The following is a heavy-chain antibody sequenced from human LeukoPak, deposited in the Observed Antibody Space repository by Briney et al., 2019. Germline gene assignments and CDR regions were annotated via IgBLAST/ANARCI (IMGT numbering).Heavy chain of an antibody. CDR2: VYYSGST. CDR3: ARDRGSEYIYADNPAVPYMDV. D-gene: IGHD5-18*01. CDR1: GGSITSSSYY. Sequence: PSETLSLTCTVSGGSITSSSYYWGWIRQPPGKGLEWIGSVYYSGSTYYNPSLKSRVTMSVDTSKNQFSLKLSSVTAADTAVYYCARDRGSEYIYADNPAVPYMDVWGKGTTVTVSS. J-gene: IGHJ6*03. V-gene: IGHV4-39*07.